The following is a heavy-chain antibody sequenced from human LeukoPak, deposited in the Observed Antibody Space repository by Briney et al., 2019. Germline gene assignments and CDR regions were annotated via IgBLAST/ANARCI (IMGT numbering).Heavy chain of an antibody. CDR2: ISAYNGNT. J-gene: IGHJ5*02. CDR1: GYTFTSYG. V-gene: IGHV1-18*01. CDR3: ARATLTTVTINWFDP. Sequence: ASVKVSFKASGYTFTSYGISWVRQAPGQGLEWMGWISAYNGNTNYAQKLQGRVTMTTDTSTSTAYMELRSLGSDDTAVYYCARATLTTVTINWFDPWGQGTLVTVSS. D-gene: IGHD4-17*01.